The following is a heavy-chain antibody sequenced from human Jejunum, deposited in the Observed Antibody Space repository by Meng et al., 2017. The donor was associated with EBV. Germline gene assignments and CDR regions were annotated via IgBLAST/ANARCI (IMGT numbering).Heavy chain of an antibody. Sequence: QVQLQESGPGLVQPSATLSLTCNVSGGSITDYFWNWIRQPPGKGLEWIGYAYYTGTTHFNPSLKSRVIILVDTSKNQFSLKLSSLTTADTAVYFCARAGYHRPANDYWGQGTMVTVSA. D-gene: IGHD1-14*01. J-gene: IGHJ4*02. CDR1: GGSITDYF. CDR2: AYYTGTT. CDR3: ARAGYHRPANDY. V-gene: IGHV4-59*01.